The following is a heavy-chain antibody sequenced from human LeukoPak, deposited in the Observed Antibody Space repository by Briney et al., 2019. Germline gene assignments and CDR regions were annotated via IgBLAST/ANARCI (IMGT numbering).Heavy chain of an antibody. CDR3: ARVTRYYYGMDV. Sequence: VASVKVSCKASGYSFSSFDINWVRQATGQGLEWMGWMNPNSGNTGYAQKFQGRVTMTRNNSINTAYMELSSLGSEDTAVYYCARVTRYYYGMDVWGKGTTVIVSS. J-gene: IGHJ6*04. CDR1: GYSFSSFD. D-gene: IGHD1-14*01. CDR2: MNPNSGNT. V-gene: IGHV1-8*01.